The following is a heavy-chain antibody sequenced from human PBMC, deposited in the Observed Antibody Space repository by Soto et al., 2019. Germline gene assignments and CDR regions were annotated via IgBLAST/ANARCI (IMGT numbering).Heavy chain of an antibody. J-gene: IGHJ3*02. CDR3: TRDPVGVSDAFDI. D-gene: IGHD2-15*01. V-gene: IGHV4-30-4*01. CDR2: IFYSGST. Sequence: SETLSLTCTVSGASISSDHYYWTWIRQPPGKGLEWIGYIFYSGSTYYKPSLESRITISVDTSKNQFSLELSSVTAADTAIYYCTRDPVGVSDAFDIWGQGTMVTVSS. CDR1: GASISSDHYY.